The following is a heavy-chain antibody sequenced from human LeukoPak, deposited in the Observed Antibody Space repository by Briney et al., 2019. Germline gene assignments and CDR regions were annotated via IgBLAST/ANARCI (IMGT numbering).Heavy chain of an antibody. V-gene: IGHV1-69*06. Sequence: GPSVKVSCKASGGTFSSYAISWVRQAPGQGLEWMGGIIPIFGTANYAQKFQGRVTITADKSTSTAYMELRSLRSDDTAVYYCARDPDFWSGYYNFDYWGQGTLVTVSS. CDR2: IIPIFGTA. J-gene: IGHJ4*02. CDR3: ARDPDFWSGYYNFDY. CDR1: GGTFSSYA. D-gene: IGHD3-3*01.